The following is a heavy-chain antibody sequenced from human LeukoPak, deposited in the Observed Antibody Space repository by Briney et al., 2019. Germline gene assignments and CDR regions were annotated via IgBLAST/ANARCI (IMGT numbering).Heavy chain of an antibody. Sequence: ASVKVSCKASGYLFTTYGISWVRQAPAQGLEWMGWISAYTGDTKYSQNFLGRVTMTTDTSTSTAYMELRSLRSDDTAVYYCARSTAMVSRYYFDYWGQGTLVTVSS. V-gene: IGHV1-18*01. J-gene: IGHJ4*02. CDR1: GYLFTTYG. D-gene: IGHD5-18*01. CDR2: ISAYTGDT. CDR3: ARSTAMVSRYYFDY.